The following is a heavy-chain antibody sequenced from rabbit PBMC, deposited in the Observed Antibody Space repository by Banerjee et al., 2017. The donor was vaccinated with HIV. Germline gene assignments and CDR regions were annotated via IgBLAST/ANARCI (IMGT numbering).Heavy chain of an antibody. V-gene: IGHV1S45*01. J-gene: IGHJ4*01. CDR1: GFDFSNYYM. CDR3: ARALYAGYAGYGYWGGYYFNL. Sequence: QEQLEESGGGLVKPGGSLTLNCTVSGFDFSNYYMNWVRQAPGKGLEWIGIIYAGRGSTDYASWVKGRFTISKTSSTTVTLQMTSLTAADTATYFCARALYAGYAGYGYWGGYYFNLWGPGTLVTVS. D-gene: IGHD8-1*01. CDR2: IYAGRGST.